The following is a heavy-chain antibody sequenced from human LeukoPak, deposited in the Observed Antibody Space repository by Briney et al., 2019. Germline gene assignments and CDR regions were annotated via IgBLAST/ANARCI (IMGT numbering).Heavy chain of an antibody. CDR2: IIPILGIA. CDR3: AREGRVVEMATGEYFQH. CDR1: GGTFSSYT. J-gene: IGHJ1*01. D-gene: IGHD5-24*01. Sequence: SVKVSCKASGGTFSSYTISWVRQAPGQGLEWMGRIIPILGIANYAQKFQGRVTITADKSTSTAYMELSSLRSEDTAVFYCAREGRVVEMATGEYFQHWDQGTLVTVSS. V-gene: IGHV1-69*04.